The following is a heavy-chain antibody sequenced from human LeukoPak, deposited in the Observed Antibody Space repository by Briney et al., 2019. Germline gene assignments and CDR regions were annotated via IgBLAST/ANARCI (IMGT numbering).Heavy chain of an antibody. J-gene: IGHJ3*01. CDR2: IKPDGSHV. V-gene: IGHV3-7*01. CDR1: GFTFSTYW. CDR3: AREGRLLGAFDV. Sequence: PVGSLRLSCAASGFTFSTYWMNSVRQAPGKGLEWVADIKPDGSHVSYVDSVKGRFSISRDNAQNSLYLQVSSLRAGDTAIYYCAREGRLLGAFDVWGQGTMVTVSS.